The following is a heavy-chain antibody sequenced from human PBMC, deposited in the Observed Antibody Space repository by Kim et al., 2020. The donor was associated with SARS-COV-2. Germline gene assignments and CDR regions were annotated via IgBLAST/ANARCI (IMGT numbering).Heavy chain of an antibody. Sequence: GGSLRLSCAASGFTFSSYGMHWVRQAPGKGLEWVAVIWYDGSNKYYADSVKGRFTISRDNSKNTLYLQMNSLRAEDTAVYYCARAFVYGSGSYYSGFDYWGQGTLVTVSS. D-gene: IGHD3-10*01. CDR3: ARAFVYGSGSYYSGFDY. V-gene: IGHV3-33*01. J-gene: IGHJ4*02. CDR1: GFTFSSYG. CDR2: IWYDGSNK.